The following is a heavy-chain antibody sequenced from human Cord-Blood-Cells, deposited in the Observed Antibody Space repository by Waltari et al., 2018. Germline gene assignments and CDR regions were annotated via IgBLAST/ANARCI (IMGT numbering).Heavy chain of an antibody. V-gene: IGHV3-30*18. CDR3: AKEPTGYSSSWSFDY. Sequence: QVQLVESGGGVVQPGRSLRLSCAASGFTFSTSGMHWVRQAPGKGLEWVAVKSYDGSNKYYADSVKGRFTISRDNSKNTLYLQMNSLRAEDTAVYYCAKEPTGYSSSWSFDYWGQGTLVTVSS. D-gene: IGHD6-13*01. J-gene: IGHJ4*02. CDR1: GFTFSTSG. CDR2: KSYDGSNK.